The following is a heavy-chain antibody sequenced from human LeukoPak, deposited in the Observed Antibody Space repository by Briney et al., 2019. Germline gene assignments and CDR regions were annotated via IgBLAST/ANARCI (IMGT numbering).Heavy chain of an antibody. J-gene: IGHJ4*02. CDR2: ISYDGSNK. CDR1: GFTFSSYA. V-gene: IGHV3-30-3*02. Sequence: GGSLRLSCAASGFTFSSYAMHWVRQAPGKGLEWVAVISYDGSNKYYADSVKGRFTISRDNSKNTLYLQMNSLRAEDTAVYYCAKQAYYDILTGPLATYYFDYWGREPWSPSPQ. CDR3: AKQAYYDILTGPLATYYFDY. D-gene: IGHD3-9*01.